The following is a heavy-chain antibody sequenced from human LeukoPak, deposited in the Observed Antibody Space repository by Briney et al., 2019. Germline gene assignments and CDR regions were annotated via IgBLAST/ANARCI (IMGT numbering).Heavy chain of an antibody. CDR1: GGSISGHY. V-gene: IGHV4-59*11. Sequence: PSETLSLTCTVSGGSISGHYWSWIRQPPGKGLEWIGYIYYSGSTNYNPSLKSRVTISVDTSKNQFSLKLSSVTAADTAVYYCARDRDSSGYRRVWAFDIWGQGTMVTVSS. D-gene: IGHD3-22*01. J-gene: IGHJ3*02. CDR3: ARDRDSSGYRRVWAFDI. CDR2: IYYSGST.